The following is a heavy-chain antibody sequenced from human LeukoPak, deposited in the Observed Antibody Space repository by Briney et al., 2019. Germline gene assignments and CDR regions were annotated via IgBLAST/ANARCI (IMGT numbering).Heavy chain of an antibody. D-gene: IGHD1-1*01. Sequence: GASVKVSCKASGYSFTSNYIHWVRQAPGQGLEWMGMIYPRDGSTSYAQKFQGRVTVTRDTSTSTVHMELSSLRAEDTAVYYCARDSGNWNDFDYWGQGTLVTVSS. CDR3: ARDSGNWNDFDY. V-gene: IGHV1-46*01. CDR2: IYPRDGST. CDR1: GYSFTSNY. J-gene: IGHJ4*02.